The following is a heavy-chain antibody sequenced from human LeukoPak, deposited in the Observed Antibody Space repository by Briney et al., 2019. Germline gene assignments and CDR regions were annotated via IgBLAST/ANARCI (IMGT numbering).Heavy chain of an antibody. D-gene: IGHD3-22*01. Sequence: GPPVKVPCKAPGGTFSSYAISWVRQAPGQGLEWMGGVIPIFGTANYAQKFQGRVTITADESTSTAYMELSSLRSEDTAVYYCASFRDYYDSSGSHGGDYYYYGMDVWGQGTTVTVSS. CDR1: GGTFSSYA. J-gene: IGHJ6*02. V-gene: IGHV1-69*13. CDR2: VIPIFGTA. CDR3: ASFRDYYDSSGSHGGDYYYYGMDV.